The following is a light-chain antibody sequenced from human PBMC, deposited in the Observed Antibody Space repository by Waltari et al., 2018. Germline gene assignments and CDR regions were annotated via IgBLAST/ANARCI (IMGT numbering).Light chain of an antibody. Sequence: QSVLTQPPSVSAASGQKVTIPCSGGASHVGNYYVSGYQQLPGAAPKLLIYENDKRPSGIADRFSGSKSGTSATLAITGLQTGDEGDYYCAAVDGSLPVWLFGGGTKLSVL. CDR3: AAVDGSLPVWL. CDR2: END. J-gene: IGLJ3*02. V-gene: IGLV1-51*02. CDR1: ASHVGNYY.